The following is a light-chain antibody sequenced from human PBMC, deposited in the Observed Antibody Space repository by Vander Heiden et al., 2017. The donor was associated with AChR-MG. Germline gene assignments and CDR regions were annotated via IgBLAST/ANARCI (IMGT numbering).Light chain of an antibody. V-gene: IGKV1-33*01. Sequence: DMKMTQSPSSLSASVGDRVTITCQASQDISNYLNWYQQKPGKAPKLLIYDASNLETGVPSRFSGSGSGTDFTFTISSLQAEDIATYYCQQYDNLPITFGQGTRLEIK. CDR3: QQYDNLPIT. J-gene: IGKJ5*01. CDR1: QDISNY. CDR2: DAS.